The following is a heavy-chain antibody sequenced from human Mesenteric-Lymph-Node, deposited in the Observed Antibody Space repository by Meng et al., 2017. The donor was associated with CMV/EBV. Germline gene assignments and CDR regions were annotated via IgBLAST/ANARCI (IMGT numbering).Heavy chain of an antibody. Sequence: TSTTYGITWARQAPGQGLEWMGWISAYDGHTTYARGLQGRVIMTTDTSTHTAYMELKSLRSDDTAMYFCAGPSPYYYDSSGHFYFDYWGQGTLVTVSS. CDR1: TSTTYG. D-gene: IGHD3-22*01. CDR2: ISAYDGHT. J-gene: IGHJ4*02. V-gene: IGHV1-18*01. CDR3: AGPSPYYYDSSGHFYFDY.